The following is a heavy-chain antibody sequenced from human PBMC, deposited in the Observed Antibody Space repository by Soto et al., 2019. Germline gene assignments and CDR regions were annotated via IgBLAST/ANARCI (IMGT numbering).Heavy chain of an antibody. V-gene: IGHV3-23*01. Sequence: EVQLLESGGGLVQPGGSLRLSCAASGFTFSSYAMSLVRQAPGKGLEWVSAISGSGGSTYYADSVKGRFTLFRDNSKNTLYLQMNSMRAEDTAVYYCAKASGWFGEFDYWGQGTLVTVYS. CDR3: AKASGWFGEFDY. CDR1: GFTFSSYA. J-gene: IGHJ4*02. D-gene: IGHD3-10*01. CDR2: ISGSGGST.